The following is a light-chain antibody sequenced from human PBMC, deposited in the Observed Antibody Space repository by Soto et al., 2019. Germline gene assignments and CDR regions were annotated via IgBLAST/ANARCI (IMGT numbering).Light chain of an antibody. CDR1: QSVDIS. V-gene: IGKV3-15*01. J-gene: IGKJ1*01. Sequence: EIVLTQSPATLSVSPGARVTLSCRASQSVDISLAWYQQKPGQAPRLLIYGASTRATDMPGTFSGRGSGTEFTLTISSLRPEDFGVYYCQQYRSWPRTFGQGTKVEIK. CDR2: GAS. CDR3: QQYRSWPRT.